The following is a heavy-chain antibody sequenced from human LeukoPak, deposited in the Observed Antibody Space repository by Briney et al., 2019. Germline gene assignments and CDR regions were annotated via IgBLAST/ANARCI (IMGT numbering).Heavy chain of an antibody. J-gene: IGHJ4*02. Sequence: GGSLRLSCAASGFTLSSYAMSWVRQAPGKGLGWVSAISGDGVSPYADSVRGRFTISRDNSKNTLYLQMNSLRVEDTAVYFCARDPGAFPYFFDCWGQGTLVTVSS. CDR2: ISGDGVSP. D-gene: IGHD4/OR15-4a*01. CDR1: GFTLSSYA. CDR3: ARDPGAFPYFFDC. V-gene: IGHV3-23*01.